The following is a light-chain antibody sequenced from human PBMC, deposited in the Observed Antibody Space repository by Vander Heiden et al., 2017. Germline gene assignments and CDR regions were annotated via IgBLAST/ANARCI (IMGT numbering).Light chain of an antibody. J-gene: IGKJ4*01. V-gene: IGKV1-39*01. CDR2: TTS. CDR3: LQYDQSPT. Sequence: DIQMTQSPSSLSASVGDRVTITCRASQSISGYLSWYQQKPGKAPKLLISTTSSLQTGVPSRFSGSGSGTDFTLTITRLQPEDIASYFCLQYDQSPTFGGGTKVEIK. CDR1: QSISGY.